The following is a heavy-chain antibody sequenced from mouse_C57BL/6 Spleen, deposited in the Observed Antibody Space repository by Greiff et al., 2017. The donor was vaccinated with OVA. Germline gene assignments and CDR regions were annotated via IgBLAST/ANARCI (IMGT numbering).Heavy chain of an antibody. CDR3: TRGGYDYFGNFDY. D-gene: IGHD2-4*01. CDR1: GFNIKDYY. J-gene: IGHJ2*01. V-gene: IGHV14-1*01. Sequence: VQLQQSGAELVRPGASVKLSCTASGFNIKDYYMHWVKQRPEQGLEWIGRIDPEDGDTEYAPKFQGKATMTADTSSNTAYLQLSSLTSEDTAVYYCTRGGYDYFGNFDYWGQGTTLTVSS. CDR2: IDPEDGDT.